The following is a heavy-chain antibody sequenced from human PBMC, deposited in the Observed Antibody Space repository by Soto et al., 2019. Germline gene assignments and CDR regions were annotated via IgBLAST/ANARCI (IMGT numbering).Heavy chain of an antibody. D-gene: IGHD6-13*01. CDR2: ISWNSGSI. J-gene: IGHJ5*02. V-gene: IGHV3-9*01. Sequence: GGSLRLSCAASGFTFDDYAMHWVRQAPGKGLEWVSGISWNSGSIGYADSVKGRFTISRDNAKNSLYLQMNSLRAEDTALYYCAKSAQSWSSSWYWFDPWGQGTLVTVSS. CDR1: GFTFDDYA. CDR3: AKSAQSWSSSWYWFDP.